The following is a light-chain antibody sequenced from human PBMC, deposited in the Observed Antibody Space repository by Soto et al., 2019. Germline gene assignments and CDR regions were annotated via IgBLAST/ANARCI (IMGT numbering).Light chain of an antibody. CDR3: LLYMGNGFWV. V-gene: IGLV8-61*01. CDR1: SGSVSSNNY. Sequence: QAVVTQEPSFSVSPGGTVTLTCGLGSGSVSSNNYPSWYQQTPGQAPRTLIYHTNTRSSGVSDRFSASILGNKAALTITGAQADDESNYYCLLYMGNGFWVFGGGTKLTVL. CDR2: HTN. J-gene: IGLJ3*02.